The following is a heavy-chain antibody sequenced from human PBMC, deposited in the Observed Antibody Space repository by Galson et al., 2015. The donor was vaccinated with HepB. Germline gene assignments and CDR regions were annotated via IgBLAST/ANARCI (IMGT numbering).Heavy chain of an antibody. CDR3: VGDSGQYLFEY. D-gene: IGHD2/OR15-2a*01. J-gene: IGHJ4*02. V-gene: IGHV3-48*01. Sequence: SLRLSCAASGFVFSTYNMNWVRQAPGKGLEWVSYISSSGSTIYYADSVKGRFSISRDNAKRSLYLQLKSLRAEDTAVYYCVGDSGQYLFEYWGQGTLVTVSS. CDR2: ISSSGSTI. CDR1: GFVFSTYN.